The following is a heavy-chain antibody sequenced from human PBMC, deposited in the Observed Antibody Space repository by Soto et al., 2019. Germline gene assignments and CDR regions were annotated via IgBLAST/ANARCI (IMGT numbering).Heavy chain of an antibody. V-gene: IGHV4-59*08. J-gene: IGHJ6*03. CDR2: IYYSGST. Sequence: KQSQTLSLTCTVSGGSISSYYWSWIRQPPGKGLEWIGYIYYSGSTNYNPSLKSRVTISVDTSKNQFSLKLSSVTAADTAVYYCARHARRADILTGSPYYYYMDVWGKGTTVTVSS. CDR1: GGSISSYY. CDR3: ARHARRADILTGSPYYYYMDV. D-gene: IGHD3-9*01.